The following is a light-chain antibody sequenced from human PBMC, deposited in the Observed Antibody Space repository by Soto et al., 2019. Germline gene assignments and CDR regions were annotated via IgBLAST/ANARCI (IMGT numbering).Light chain of an antibody. CDR1: SGHSSYA. J-gene: IGLJ3*02. CDR3: QTWGTGIWV. Sequence: QPVLTQSPSASASLGASVKLTCTRSSGHSSYATAWHQQQPEKGPPYLMKLNSDGRHSKGDAIPDCFSGSSTGAARDLTVPSLQYEDEDDYYCQTWGTGIWVFGGGTKLTVL. CDR2: LNSDGRH. V-gene: IGLV4-69*01.